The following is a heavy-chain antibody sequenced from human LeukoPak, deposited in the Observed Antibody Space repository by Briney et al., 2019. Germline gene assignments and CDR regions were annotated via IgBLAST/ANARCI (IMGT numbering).Heavy chain of an antibody. CDR1: GFTFSRYA. V-gene: IGHV3-30*04. CDR2: ISYDGSNK. D-gene: IGHD6-19*01. Sequence: GGSLRLSCAASGFTFSRYAMHWVRQAPGKGLEWVAVISYDGSNKYYADSVKGRFTISRDNSKNTLYLQMNSLRAEDTAVYYCARDRGQWLVQGIDYWGQGTLVTVSS. J-gene: IGHJ4*02. CDR3: ARDRGQWLVQGIDY.